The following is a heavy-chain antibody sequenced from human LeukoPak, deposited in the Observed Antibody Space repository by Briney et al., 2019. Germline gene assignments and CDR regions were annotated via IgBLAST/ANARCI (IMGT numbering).Heavy chain of an antibody. CDR3: ARAFRRDYDFWSGYYLDYYYGMDV. V-gene: IGHV3-33*01. Sequence: GGSLRLSCAASGFTFSSYGMHWVRQAPGKGLEWVAVIWYDGSNKYYADSVKGRFTISRDNSKNTLYLQMNSLRAEDTAVYYCARAFRRDYDFWSGYYLDYYYGMDVWGQGTTVTVSS. CDR2: IWYDGSNK. CDR1: GFTFSSYG. J-gene: IGHJ6*02. D-gene: IGHD3-3*01.